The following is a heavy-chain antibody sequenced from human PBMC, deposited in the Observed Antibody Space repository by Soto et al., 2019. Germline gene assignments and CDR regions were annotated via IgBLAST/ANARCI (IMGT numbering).Heavy chain of an antibody. CDR3: ARDLTVTTSGLYYYYMDD. CDR1: GYTFTSYG. D-gene: IGHD4-4*01. J-gene: IGHJ6*03. Sequence: VQLVQSGAEVKKPGASVKVSCKASGYTFTSYGISWVRQAPGQGLEWMGWISAYNGNTNYAQKLQGRVTMTTDTSTSTAYMELRSLRSDDTAVYYCARDLTVTTSGLYYYYMDDWGKGTTVTVS. V-gene: IGHV1-18*01. CDR2: ISAYNGNT.